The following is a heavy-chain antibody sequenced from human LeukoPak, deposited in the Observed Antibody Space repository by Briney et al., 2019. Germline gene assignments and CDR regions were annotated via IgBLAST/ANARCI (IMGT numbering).Heavy chain of an antibody. CDR2: ITGGHYPT. Sequence: GGSLRPSRGTSGFSFRRFAITWVRPAPGKGLEWVSSITGGHYPTYNTDSVKGRFTISRDNSKNTLYLQMNSLRADDTAVYYCTKDPNGDYVGAFDPWGQGTLVTVSS. V-gene: IGHV3-23*01. J-gene: IGHJ5*02. CDR3: TKDPNGDYVGAFDP. CDR1: GFSFRRFA. D-gene: IGHD4-17*01.